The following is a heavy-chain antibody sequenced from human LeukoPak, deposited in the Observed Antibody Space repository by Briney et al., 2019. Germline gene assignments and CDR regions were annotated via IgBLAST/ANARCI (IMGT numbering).Heavy chain of an antibody. Sequence: EASVRVSYKASGYTFTVYYMHWVRQAPGQGLEWMGWINPNSGGTNYAQKFQGRVTMTRDTSISTAYMELSRLRSDDTAVYYCARGITMVRGVIYFDYWGQGTLVTVSS. CDR2: INPNSGGT. J-gene: IGHJ4*02. CDR3: ARGITMVRGVIYFDY. V-gene: IGHV1-2*02. CDR1: GYTFTVYY. D-gene: IGHD3-10*01.